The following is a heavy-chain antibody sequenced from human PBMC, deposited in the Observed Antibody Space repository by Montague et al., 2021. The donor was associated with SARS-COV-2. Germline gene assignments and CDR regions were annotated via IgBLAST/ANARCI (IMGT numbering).Heavy chain of an antibody. CDR3: AHRFAGFFDY. Sequence: PALVKPTQTLTLTCTFSGFSLSTPEVAVGWIRQPPGKALEWLALIYGGDEKRYGPSLQSRLTITRDTSKSQVVLTMTNMDPVDTATYFCAHRFAGFFDYWGQGILVTVSS. CDR1: GFSLSTPEVA. CDR2: IYGGDEK. J-gene: IGHJ4*02. V-gene: IGHV2-5*05.